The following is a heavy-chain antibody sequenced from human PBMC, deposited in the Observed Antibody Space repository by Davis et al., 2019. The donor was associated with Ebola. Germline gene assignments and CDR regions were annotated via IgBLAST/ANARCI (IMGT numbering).Heavy chain of an antibody. CDR1: GFTFSSYA. D-gene: IGHD3-3*01. V-gene: IGHV3-74*01. CDR2: INSDGSST. J-gene: IGHJ6*03. Sequence: GESLKISCAASGFTFSSYAMHWVRQAPGKGLVWVSRINSDGSSTSYADSVKGRFTISRDNAKNTLYLQMNSLRAEDTAVYYCARETYDFWSGYYYYYYMDVWGKGTTVTVSS. CDR3: ARETYDFWSGYYYYYYMDV.